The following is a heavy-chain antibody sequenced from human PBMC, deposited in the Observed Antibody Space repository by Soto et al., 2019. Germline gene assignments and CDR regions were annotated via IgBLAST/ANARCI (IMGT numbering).Heavy chain of an antibody. CDR3: ARDKITGLFAY. CDR1: GGSFSGYY. J-gene: IGHJ4*02. Sequence: SETLSLTCAVYGGSFSGYYWSWIRQPPGKGLEWIGEINHSGSTNYNPSLKSRVTISVDTSKNQFSLKLSSVTAADTAVYYCARDKITGLFAYWGQGTXVTVSS. V-gene: IGHV4-34*01. CDR2: INHSGST. D-gene: IGHD2-8*02.